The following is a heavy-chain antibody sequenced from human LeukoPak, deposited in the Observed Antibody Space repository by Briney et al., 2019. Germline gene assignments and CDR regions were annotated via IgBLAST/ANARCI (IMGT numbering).Heavy chain of an antibody. J-gene: IGHJ4*02. CDR2: ISAYNGNT. V-gene: IGHV1-18*01. CDR3: AREVPYDSSVYYQPFDY. D-gene: IGHD3-22*01. Sequence: ASVKVSCKASGYTFTSYGINWVRQAPGQGLEWMGWISAYNGNTNYAQKLQGRVTMTTDTSTSTAYMGLRSLRSDDTAVYYCAREVPYDSSVYYQPFDYWGQGTLVTVSS. CDR1: GYTFTSYG.